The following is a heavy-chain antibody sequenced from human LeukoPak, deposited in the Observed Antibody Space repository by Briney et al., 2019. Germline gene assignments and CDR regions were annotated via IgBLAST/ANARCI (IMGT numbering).Heavy chain of an antibody. Sequence: ASVNVSCTSSRYTFTSFGIGCGRQAPGQGLEWMGWISAYNGNTNYAQKLQGRVTMTTDTSTSTAYMELRSLRSDDTAVYYCARDLRSSNYINDWSQGCLVTVSS. CDR2: ISAYNGNT. V-gene: IGHV1-18*01. CDR1: RYTFTSFG. D-gene: IGHD4-11*01. J-gene: IGHJ4*02. CDR3: ARDLRSSNYIND.